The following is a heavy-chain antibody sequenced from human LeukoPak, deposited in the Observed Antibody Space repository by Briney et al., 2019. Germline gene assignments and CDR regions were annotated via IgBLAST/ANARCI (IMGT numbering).Heavy chain of an antibody. CDR3: AKGDYDSSGYYDY. Sequence: GGSLRLSCAASGLSVSSDSMNWVRQAPGKGLEWLSVIYRGGSTFYADSVKGRFTISRDTSKNTVHLQMNSLRAEDTAVYYCAKGDYDSSGYYDYWGQGTLVTVSS. CDR2: IYRGGST. J-gene: IGHJ4*02. D-gene: IGHD3-22*01. CDR1: GLSVSSDS. V-gene: IGHV3-53*01.